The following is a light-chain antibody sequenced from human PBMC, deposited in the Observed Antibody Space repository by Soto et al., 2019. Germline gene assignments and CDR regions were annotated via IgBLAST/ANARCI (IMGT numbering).Light chain of an antibody. Sequence: EIVMTQSPATLSVSPGERATLSCRASQSVSTNLAWYQQKPGQGPRLLIFGASTRAIGIPGRFSGSGSGTNFTLTISSLQSEDFAVYYCQHYNELPLTFGGGTKVDIK. CDR3: QHYNELPLT. V-gene: IGKV3-15*01. CDR1: QSVSTN. J-gene: IGKJ4*01. CDR2: GAS.